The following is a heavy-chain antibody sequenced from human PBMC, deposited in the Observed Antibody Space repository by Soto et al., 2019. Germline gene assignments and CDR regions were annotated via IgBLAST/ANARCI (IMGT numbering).Heavy chain of an antibody. CDR3: ARGEYNDVIGFDP. D-gene: IGHD1-1*01. Sequence: LSLTCTVSGGSISSYYWSWIRQPAGKGLEWIGSIYYSGSTNYGPSLKSRVTTPVNTPKNRFSLKLTSVSAADTAVYYCARGEYNDVIGFDPCGQGTRVTVSS. V-gene: IGHV4-59*01. CDR2: IYYSGST. J-gene: IGHJ5*02. CDR1: GGSISSYY.